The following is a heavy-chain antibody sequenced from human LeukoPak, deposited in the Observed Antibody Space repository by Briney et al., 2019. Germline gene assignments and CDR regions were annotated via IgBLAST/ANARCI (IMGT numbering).Heavy chain of an antibody. CDR3: ARGDYCSGGSCYDHAFDI. CDR2: IYTSGST. V-gene: IGHV4-61*02. Sequence: SQTLSLTCTVSGGSISSGSYYWSWIRQPAGKGLEWIERIYTSGSTNYNPSLKSRVTISVDTSKNQFSLKLSSVTAADTAVYYCARGDYCSGGSCYDHAFDIWGQGTMVTVSS. J-gene: IGHJ3*02. CDR1: GGSISSGSYY. D-gene: IGHD2-15*01.